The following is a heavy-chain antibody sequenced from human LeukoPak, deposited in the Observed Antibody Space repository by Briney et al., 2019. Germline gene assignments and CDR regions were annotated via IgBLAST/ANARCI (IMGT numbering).Heavy chain of an antibody. J-gene: IGHJ5*02. CDR2: MNPNSGHT. D-gene: IGHD5-12*01. Sequence: ASVKVSCKASGYTFINCDINWVRQATGQGLQWMGWMNPNSGHTGYAQKFQGRVTITRNTSISTAYMDLSSLRSEDTAVYYCARGRASAGGYSGYDWGDWFDPWGQGTLVTVSS. CDR3: ARGRASAGGYSGYDWGDWFDP. CDR1: GYTFINCD. V-gene: IGHV1-8*03.